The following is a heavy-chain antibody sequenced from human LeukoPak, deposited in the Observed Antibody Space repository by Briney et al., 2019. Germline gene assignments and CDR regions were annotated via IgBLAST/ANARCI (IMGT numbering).Heavy chain of an antibody. CDR2: ISSSGSTI. J-gene: IGHJ4*02. Sequence: GGSLRLSCAASGFTFSSYEMNWVRQAPGKGLEWVSYISSSGSTIYYADSVKGRFTISRDNAKNSLYLQMNSLRAEDTALYYCAKDNYDILSGPKDWGQGTLVTVSS. CDR1: GFTFSSYE. D-gene: IGHD3-9*01. V-gene: IGHV3-48*03. CDR3: AKDNYDILSGPKD.